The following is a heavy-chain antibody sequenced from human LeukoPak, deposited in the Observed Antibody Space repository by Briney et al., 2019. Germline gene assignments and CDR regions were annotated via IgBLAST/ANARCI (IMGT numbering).Heavy chain of an antibody. CDR2: INHSGST. D-gene: IGHD5-18*01. CDR3: GRIRGYSYGY. Sequence: SETLSLTCAVYGGSFSGYYWSWIRQPPGKGLEWIGEINHSGSTNYNPSLKSRVTISVDTSKNQFPLKLSSVTAADTAVYYCGRIRGYSYGYWGQGTLVTVSS. CDR1: GGSFSGYY. J-gene: IGHJ4*02. V-gene: IGHV4-34*01.